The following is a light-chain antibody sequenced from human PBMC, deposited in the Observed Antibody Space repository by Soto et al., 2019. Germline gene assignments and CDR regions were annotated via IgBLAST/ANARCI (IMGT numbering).Light chain of an antibody. Sequence: EIVLTQSPATLSLSPGERATLSCRASQSVSSYLAWYQQKPGQAPRLLIYDASNRATGIPARFSGSGSGTDLTITISSLEPEDFAVYYCQQRSNWLSLTFGGGTKVEIK. J-gene: IGKJ4*01. CDR3: QQRSNWLSLT. CDR1: QSVSSY. V-gene: IGKV3-11*01. CDR2: DAS.